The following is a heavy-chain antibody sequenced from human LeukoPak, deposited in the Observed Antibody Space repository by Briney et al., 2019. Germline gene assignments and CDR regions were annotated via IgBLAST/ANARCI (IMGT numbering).Heavy chain of an antibody. CDR1: GGSISSYY. D-gene: IGHD5-24*01. CDR2: IYYSGST. J-gene: IGHJ4*02. CDR3: ARGRMATIRSLDY. V-gene: IGHV4-59*08. Sequence: SETLSLTCTVSGGSISSYYWSWIRQPPGKGLEWMGYIYYSGSTNYNPPLKSRVTISVDTSKNQFSLKLSSVTAADTAVYYCARGRMATIRSLDYWGQGTLVTVSS.